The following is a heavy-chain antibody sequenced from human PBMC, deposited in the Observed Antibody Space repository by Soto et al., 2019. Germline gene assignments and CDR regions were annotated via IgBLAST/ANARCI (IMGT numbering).Heavy chain of an antibody. CDR3: ARDTHYGSGSYYNLGYYYYGMDV. CDR2: IHYSGST. J-gene: IGHJ6*02. V-gene: IGHV4-61*01. Sequence: PSETLSLTCTVPGGSVNIGTYYWSWIRQPPGKGLEWIGFIHYSGSTNYNPSLKGRVTMSVDTSKNQFSLKLSSVTAADTAVYYCARDTHYGSGSYYNLGYYYYGMDVWGQGTTVTVSS. D-gene: IGHD3-10*01. CDR1: GGSVNIGTYY.